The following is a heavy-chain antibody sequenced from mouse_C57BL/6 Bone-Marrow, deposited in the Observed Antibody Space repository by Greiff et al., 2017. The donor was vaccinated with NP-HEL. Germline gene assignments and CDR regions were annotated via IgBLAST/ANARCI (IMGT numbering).Heavy chain of an antibody. J-gene: IGHJ1*03. Sequence: VQLQQSGPELVKPGASVKISCKASGYSFTSYYIHWVKQRPGQGLEWIGWIYPGSGNTKYNEKFKGKATLTADTSSSTAYMQLSSLTSEDSAVYYWARGYYGSPWCFDVWGTGTTVTVSS. D-gene: IGHD1-1*01. CDR3: ARGYYGSPWCFDV. V-gene: IGHV1-66*01. CDR2: IYPGSGNT. CDR1: GYSFTSYY.